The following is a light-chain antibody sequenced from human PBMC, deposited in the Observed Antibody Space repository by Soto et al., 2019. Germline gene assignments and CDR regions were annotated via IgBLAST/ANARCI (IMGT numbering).Light chain of an antibody. CDR1: QSISTN. CDR3: QQYNSWPLT. V-gene: IGKV3-15*01. Sequence: ETVMTQSPATLSLSSGERATLSFRASQSISTNLAWYQLKPGQSPRLLIYGASTRATDIPARFSGSGSGTEFTLSISSLQSEDFAFYFCQQYNSWPLTFGQGTKVDIK. CDR2: GAS. J-gene: IGKJ1*01.